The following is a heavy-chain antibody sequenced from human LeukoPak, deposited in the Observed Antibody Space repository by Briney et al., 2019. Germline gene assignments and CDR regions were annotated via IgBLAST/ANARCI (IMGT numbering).Heavy chain of an antibody. CDR2: ISGSGGVT. V-gene: IGHV3-23*01. Sequence: GGSLRLSCVGSGFTFGSYAMSRVRQAPGKGLEWVSLISGSGGVTYYADSVKGRFTISRDNSKNTLYLQMNSLRAEDTATYYCAKEWDGSGTRLGWFDPWGQGTLVTVSS. CDR3: AKEWDGSGTRLGWFDP. J-gene: IGHJ5*02. CDR1: GFTFGSYA. D-gene: IGHD3-10*01.